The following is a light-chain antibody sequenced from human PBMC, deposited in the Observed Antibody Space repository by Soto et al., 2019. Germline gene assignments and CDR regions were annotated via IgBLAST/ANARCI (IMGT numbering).Light chain of an antibody. CDR3: QRYNRWPLS. CDR1: QGIGST. J-gene: IGKJ4*01. Sequence: EIVMTQSPATLSVSPGERATLSCRASQGIGSTLAWYQQKPGQTPKLLIFDASTRATGVPARFSGGGSGTEFTLTINSLQSEDFVVYYCQRYNRWPLSFGGGTKVDIK. CDR2: DAS. V-gene: IGKV3-15*01.